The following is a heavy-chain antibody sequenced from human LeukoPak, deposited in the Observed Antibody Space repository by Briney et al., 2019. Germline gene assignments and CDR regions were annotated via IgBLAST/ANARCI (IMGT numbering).Heavy chain of an antibody. V-gene: IGHV4-39*01. CDR3: ARGLVAAAGTVGYFDY. CDR2: IYDSGST. D-gene: IGHD6-13*01. Sequence: PSETLSLTCTVSGGSIRSSYYYWGWIRQPPGKGLEWIGSIYDSGSTYYNPSLKSRVTISVDTSKNQFSLKLNSVTAADTAVYYCARGLVAAAGTVGYFDYWGQGTLVTVSS. CDR1: GGSIRSSYYY. J-gene: IGHJ4*02.